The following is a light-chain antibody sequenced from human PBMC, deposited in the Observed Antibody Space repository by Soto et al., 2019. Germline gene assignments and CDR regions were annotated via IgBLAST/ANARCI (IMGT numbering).Light chain of an antibody. J-gene: IGKJ1*01. CDR3: HHYTSLPLT. CDR1: QSVPGNY. V-gene: IGKV3-20*01. Sequence: EIVLTQSPGTLSLSPGERATLSCWASQSVPGNYLAWFQHIPGQAPRLLIYGASSRAPGIPDWFSGSGSGTDFTLTISRLEPEDLAVYYCHHYTSLPLTVGQGTKVEIK. CDR2: GAS.